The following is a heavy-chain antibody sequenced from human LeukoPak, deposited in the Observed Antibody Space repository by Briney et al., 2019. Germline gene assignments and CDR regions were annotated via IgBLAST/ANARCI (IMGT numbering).Heavy chain of an antibody. J-gene: IGHJ4*02. CDR2: INSDGGIT. CDR3: AKIDAY. Sequence: GGSLRLSCTASGFTFSRNWMHWVRQAPGKGLVWVSPINSDGGITNYADSVKGRFTISRDNAKNTLYLQMSSLRAEDTAVYYCAKIDAYWGQGTLVIVSS. CDR1: GFTFSRNW. V-gene: IGHV3-74*01.